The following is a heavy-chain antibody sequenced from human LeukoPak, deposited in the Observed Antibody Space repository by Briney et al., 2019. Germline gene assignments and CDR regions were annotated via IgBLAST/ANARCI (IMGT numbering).Heavy chain of an antibody. CDR3: ARDWRAMTVAY. CDR2: IKKDGSEK. V-gene: IGHV3-7*03. D-gene: IGHD4/OR15-4a*01. J-gene: IGHJ4*02. CDR1: RFMFSTYS. Sequence: GGSLRLSCAGSRFMFSTYSLNWVRQAPGKGLEWVANIKKDGSEKYYVDSVKGRFIISRDDAKKSVYLQMNSLRAEDTAVYYCARDWRAMTVAYWGQGTLVTVSS.